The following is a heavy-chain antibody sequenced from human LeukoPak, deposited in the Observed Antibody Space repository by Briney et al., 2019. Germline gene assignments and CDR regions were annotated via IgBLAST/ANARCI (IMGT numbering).Heavy chain of an antibody. CDR1: GGSISSGSYY. CDR2: IYTSGST. Sequence: SETQSLTCTVSGGSISSGSYYWSWIRQPAGKGLEWIGRIYTSGSTNYNPSLKSRVTISVDTSKNQFSLKLSSVTAADTAVYYRARDRVVTMIGRRYYYYYYMDVWGKGTTVTVSS. CDR3: ARDRVVTMIGRRYYYYYYMDV. D-gene: IGHD3-22*01. J-gene: IGHJ6*03. V-gene: IGHV4-61*02.